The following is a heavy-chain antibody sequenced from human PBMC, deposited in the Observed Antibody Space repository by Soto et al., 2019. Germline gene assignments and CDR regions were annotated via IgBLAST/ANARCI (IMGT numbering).Heavy chain of an antibody. Sequence: QVQLVQSGAEVKKPGSSVKVSCKASGGTFSSYAISWVRQAPGQGLEWMGGIIPIFGTANYAQKFQGRVTITADKATSTAYMELSSLRYEDTAVYYCARGRGYDSSGYSPSNWFDPWGQGTLVTVSS. J-gene: IGHJ5*02. D-gene: IGHD3-22*01. CDR1: GGTFSSYA. CDR2: IIPIFGTA. V-gene: IGHV1-69*06. CDR3: ARGRGYDSSGYSPSNWFDP.